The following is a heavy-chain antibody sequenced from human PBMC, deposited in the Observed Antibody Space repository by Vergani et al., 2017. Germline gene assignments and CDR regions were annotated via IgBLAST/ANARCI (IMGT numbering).Heavy chain of an antibody. CDR2: IYYSGST. D-gene: IGHD2-2*01. Sequence: QVQLQESGPGLVKPSETLSLTCTVLGGSISSYYWSWIRPPPGKGLEWIGYIYYSGSTNYNPSLKSRVTISVDTSKNQFTLKLSSVTAADTAVCYCAGVVGYCSSTSCYDSWFDPWGQGTLVTVSS. V-gene: IGHV4-59*01. CDR1: GGSISSYY. CDR3: AGVVGYCSSTSCYDSWFDP. J-gene: IGHJ5*02.